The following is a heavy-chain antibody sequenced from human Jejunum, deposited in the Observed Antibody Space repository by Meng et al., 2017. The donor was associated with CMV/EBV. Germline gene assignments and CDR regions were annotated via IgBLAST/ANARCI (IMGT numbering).Heavy chain of an antibody. J-gene: IGHJ6*02. D-gene: IGHD3/OR15-3a*01. CDR1: GFSFRNTW. V-gene: IGHV3-15*05. CDR2: IKSKSDGAKT. CDR3: ATSGLNYYGIDV. Sequence: SGFSFRNTWMTWVRQVPGKGLEWLGRIKSKSDGAKTDYPAPLKGRVTISRDDSRNTLYLEMNALTTEDTGVYYCATSGLNYYGIDVWGQGTTVTVSS.